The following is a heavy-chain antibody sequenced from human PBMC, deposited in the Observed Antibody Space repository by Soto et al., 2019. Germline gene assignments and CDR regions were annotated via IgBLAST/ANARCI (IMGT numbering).Heavy chain of an antibody. Sequence: QLQLQESGPGLVKPSETLSLSCTVSGGSISSIIYYWGWIRQPPGKGLEWIGSIYYSGSSYYNPSLKSRLTISVDTSKNQLSLKLSSVTAADTAVYYCASRLRSGYCSGGTCNNGFDPWGQGTLVTVSS. D-gene: IGHD2-15*01. CDR2: IYYSGSS. CDR1: GGSISSIIYY. J-gene: IGHJ5*02. CDR3: ASRLRSGYCSGGTCNNGFDP. V-gene: IGHV4-39*01.